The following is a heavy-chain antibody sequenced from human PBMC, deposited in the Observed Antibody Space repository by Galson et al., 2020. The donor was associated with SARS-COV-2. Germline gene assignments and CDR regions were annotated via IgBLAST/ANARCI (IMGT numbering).Heavy chain of an antibody. V-gene: IGHV3-48*03. D-gene: IGHD3-10*01. CDR3: VSGSYYNVYDYYYGMDV. Sequence: GGSLRLSCAASGFTFSSYEMNWVRQAPGKGLEWVSYISSSGSTIYYADSVKGRFTISRDNAKNSLYLQMNSLRAEDTAVYYCVSGSYYNVYDYYYGMDVWGQGTTVTVSS. J-gene: IGHJ6*02. CDR2: ISSSGSTI. CDR1: GFTFSSYE.